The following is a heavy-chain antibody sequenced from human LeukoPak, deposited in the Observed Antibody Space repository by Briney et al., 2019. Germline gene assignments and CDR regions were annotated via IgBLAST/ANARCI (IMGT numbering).Heavy chain of an antibody. CDR3: ATFAHPYYNHMDV. CDR1: GYTLTRFG. CDR2: INFYNGDT. V-gene: IGHV1-18*01. Sequence: ASMKVSCKASGYTLTRFGISWVGLAPGQGLEWLGWINFYNGDTNTAEKVQDRVTLTADTSTSTAYMELRSLRSDDTAVYYCATFAHPYYNHMDVCGTGTTVTVSS. J-gene: IGHJ6*03. D-gene: IGHD2-21*01.